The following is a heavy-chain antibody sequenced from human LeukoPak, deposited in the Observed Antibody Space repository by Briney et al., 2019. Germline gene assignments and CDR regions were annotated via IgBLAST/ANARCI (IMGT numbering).Heavy chain of an antibody. V-gene: IGHV3-48*03. Sequence: PGGSLRLSCAASGFTFSSYEMNWVRQAPGKGLEWVSYISSSGSTIYYADSVKGRFTISRDNSKNTLYLQMNSLRAEDTAVYYCAKDRCGGDCYFDYWGQGTLVTVSS. CDR3: AKDRCGGDCYFDY. J-gene: IGHJ4*02. D-gene: IGHD2-21*01. CDR1: GFTFSSYE. CDR2: ISSSGSTI.